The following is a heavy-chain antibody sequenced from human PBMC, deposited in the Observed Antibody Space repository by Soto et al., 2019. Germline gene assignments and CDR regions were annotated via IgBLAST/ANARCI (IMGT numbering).Heavy chain of an antibody. CDR3: ARHRIGHDDCDP. J-gene: IGHJ5*01. CDR2: MFHSGDT. Sequence: QVQLQESGPGLVKPSETLSLTCTVSGGYISSGGYCWAWIRQPPGKGLEWIGCMFHSGDTYYNPSRKSRVTMSVDTSKSQFSLKMSSVVAADTAAYYCARHRIGHDDCDPWGQGAQVTVSS. D-gene: IGHD4-17*01. CDR1: GGYISSGGYC. V-gene: IGHV4-39*01.